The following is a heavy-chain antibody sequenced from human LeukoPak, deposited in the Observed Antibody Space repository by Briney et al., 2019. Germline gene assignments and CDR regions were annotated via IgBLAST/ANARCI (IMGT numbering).Heavy chain of an antibody. CDR1: GFTFSIYT. CDR3: ASGVTTFTFDI. Sequence: GGSLRLSCAASGFTFSIYTMNWVRQAPGKGLEWVSSISSSSSYIYYADSVKGRFTISRDNAKNSLYLQMNSLRAEDTAVYYCASGVTTFTFDIWGQGTMVTVFS. V-gene: IGHV3-21*01. D-gene: IGHD4-17*01. J-gene: IGHJ3*02. CDR2: ISSSSSYI.